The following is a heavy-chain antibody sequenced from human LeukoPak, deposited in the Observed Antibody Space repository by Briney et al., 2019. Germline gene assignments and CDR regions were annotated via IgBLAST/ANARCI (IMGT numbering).Heavy chain of an antibody. J-gene: IGHJ4*02. D-gene: IGHD6-13*01. V-gene: IGHV4-30-2*01. Sequence: SETLFLTCAVSGGSISSGGYSWSWIRQPPGKGLEWIGYIYHSGSTYYNPSLKSRVTISVDRSKNQFSLKLSSVTAADTAVYYCARGGREQQLAYWGQGTLVTVSS. CDR2: IYHSGST. CDR1: GGSISSGGYS. CDR3: ARGGREQQLAY.